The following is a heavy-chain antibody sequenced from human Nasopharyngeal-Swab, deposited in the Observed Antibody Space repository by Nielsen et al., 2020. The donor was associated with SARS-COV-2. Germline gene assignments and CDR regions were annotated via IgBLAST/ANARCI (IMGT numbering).Heavy chain of an antibody. V-gene: IGHV3-30-3*01. Sequence: GGSLRLSCAASGFTFSTYTMHWVRQAPGKGLEWVAVISYDGSNKYYADSVKGRFTISRDNSKNTLYLQMNSLRPEDTAVYYCAREDVQIAVAGPFDYWGQGTLVTVSS. CDR2: ISYDGSNK. J-gene: IGHJ4*02. CDR3: AREDVQIAVAGPFDY. D-gene: IGHD6-19*01. CDR1: GFTFSTYT.